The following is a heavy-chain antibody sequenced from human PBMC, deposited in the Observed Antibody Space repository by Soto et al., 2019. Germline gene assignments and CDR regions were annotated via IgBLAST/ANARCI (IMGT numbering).Heavy chain of an antibody. CDR1: AYTFTSYA. CDR3: ARDAPPAED. J-gene: IGHJ4*02. CDR2: MSAYNGNA. V-gene: IGHV1-18*01. Sequence: GSSVRVSCRISAYTFTSYAISWVRLAPGQGLEWMGWMSAYNGNAGYVQKFQGRVTVTTDGWRSTADMELWSLRSDDTAVHYCARDAPPAEDWGPGRLVTVSS.